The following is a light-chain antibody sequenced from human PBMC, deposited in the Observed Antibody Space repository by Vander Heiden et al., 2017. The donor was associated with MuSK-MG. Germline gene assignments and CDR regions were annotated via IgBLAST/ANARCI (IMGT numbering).Light chain of an antibody. V-gene: IGKV2-28*01. CDR1: QSVLVSSGNCH. CDR2: LSS. J-gene: IGKJ5*01. Sequence: DIEMTQSPLSLTVTPGETASISCTSSQSVLVSSGNCHGYWFLQRQGQSPQFLSNLSSHRAAGVPDRFRGSGAGTDVTLRISKVEAEDVGINYSMLAQQSPSMTCGQGTQLES. CDR3: MLAQQSPSMT.